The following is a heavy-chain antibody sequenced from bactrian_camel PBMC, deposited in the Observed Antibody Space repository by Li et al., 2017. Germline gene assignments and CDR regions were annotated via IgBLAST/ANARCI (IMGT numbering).Heavy chain of an antibody. CDR1: GFTFSSFD. J-gene: IGHJ6*01. D-gene: IGHD5*01. V-gene: IGHV3S40*01. CDR2: INNGGSTP. CDR3: ATDRGGVGGFSY. Sequence: VQLVESGGGLVQPGGSLRLSCAASGFTFSSFDMSWVRQAPGKGLEWVSGINNGGSTPYYADSVKGRFTISRDSAKNTLYLQMNSLKTEDTALYYCATDRGGVGGFSYWGQGTQVTVS.